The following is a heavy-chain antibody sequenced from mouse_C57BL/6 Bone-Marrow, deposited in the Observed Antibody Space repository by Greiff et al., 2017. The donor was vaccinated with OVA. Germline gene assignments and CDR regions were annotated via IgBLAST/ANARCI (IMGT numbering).Heavy chain of an antibody. J-gene: IGHJ1*03. Sequence: EVKLMESGGGLVQPGGSLKLSCAASGFTFSDYYMYWVRQTPEKRLEWVAYISNGGGSTYYPDTVKGRFTISRDNAKNTLYLQMSRLKSEDTAMYYCARHAYYSNYVEYFDVWGTGTTVTVSS. V-gene: IGHV5-12*01. CDR3: ARHAYYSNYVEYFDV. D-gene: IGHD2-5*01. CDR1: GFTFSDYY. CDR2: ISNGGGST.